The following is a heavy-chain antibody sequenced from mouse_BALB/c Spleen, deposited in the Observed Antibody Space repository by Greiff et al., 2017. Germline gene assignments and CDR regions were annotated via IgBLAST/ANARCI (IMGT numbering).Heavy chain of an antibody. CDR3: ARRSGTGDY. CDR2: IFPGTGTT. D-gene: IGHD4-1*01. CDR1: GYTFTSYW. J-gene: IGHJ2*01. V-gene: IGHV1S132*01. Sequence: VKLMESGAELVKPGASVKLSCKTSGYTFTSYWIQWVKQRPGQGLGWIGEIFPGTGTTYYNEKFKGKATLTIDTSSSTAYMQLSSLTSEDSAVYFCARRSGTGDYWGQGTTLTVSS.